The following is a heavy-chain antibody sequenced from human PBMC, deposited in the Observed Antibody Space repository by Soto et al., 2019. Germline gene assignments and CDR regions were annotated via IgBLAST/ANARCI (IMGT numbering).Heavy chain of an antibody. CDR1: GGTFSSYA. CDR3: ARDVEYGSSTSCYTDNWFDP. CDR2: IIPIFGTA. D-gene: IGHD2-2*02. Sequence: QMQLVQSGAEVKKPGSSVKVSCKASGGTFSSYAISRVRQAPGQGLEWMGGIIPIFGTANYAQKFQGRVTITADKSTSTAYMELSSLRSEDTAVYYCARDVEYGSSTSCYTDNWFDPWGQGTLVTVSS. J-gene: IGHJ5*02. V-gene: IGHV1-69*06.